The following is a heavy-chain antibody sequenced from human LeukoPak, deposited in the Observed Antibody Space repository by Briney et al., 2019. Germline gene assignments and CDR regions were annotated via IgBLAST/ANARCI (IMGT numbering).Heavy chain of an antibody. CDR3: ARLKAKCSSTSCYDVGAPSRARGNWFDP. CDR2: INHSGST. CDR1: GYSISSGYY. Sequence: PSVTLSLTCAVSGYSISSGYYWSWIRQPPGKGLEWIGEINHSGSTNYNPSLKSRVTISVDTSKNQFSLKLSSVTAADTAVYYCARLKAKCSSTSCYDVGAPSRARGNWFDPWGQGTLVTVSS. J-gene: IGHJ5*02. V-gene: IGHV4-34*01. D-gene: IGHD2-2*01.